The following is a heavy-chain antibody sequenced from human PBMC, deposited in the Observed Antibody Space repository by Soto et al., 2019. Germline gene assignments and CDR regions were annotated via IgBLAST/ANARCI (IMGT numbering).Heavy chain of an antibody. CDR2: MNPNSGNT. D-gene: IGHD1-1*01. CDR3: ARERNMYGMDV. V-gene: IGHV1-8*01. CDR1: GYTFASYD. Sequence: GAPVKVSCKASGYTFASYDINWVRQATGQGLEWMGWMNPNSGNTVYAQKFQDRVTMTRNTSISTAYMELSSLRSEDTAVYYCARERNMYGMDVWGQGTTVTVSS. J-gene: IGHJ6*02.